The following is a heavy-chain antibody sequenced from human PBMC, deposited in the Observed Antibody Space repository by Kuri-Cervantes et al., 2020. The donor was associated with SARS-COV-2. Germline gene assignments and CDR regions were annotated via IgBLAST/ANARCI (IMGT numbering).Heavy chain of an antibody. V-gene: IGHV5-10-1*01. J-gene: IGHJ4*02. D-gene: IGHD6-19*01. CDR2: IDPSDSYT. Sequence: GESLKISCKGSGYSFTSYWISWVRQMPGEGLEWMGRIDPSDSYTNYSQSFQGHVTISADKSISTAHLQWSSLKASDTAMYYCARLFQWPGFFLAPFDYWGQGTLVTVSS. CDR1: GYSFTSYW. CDR3: ARLFQWPGFFLAPFDY.